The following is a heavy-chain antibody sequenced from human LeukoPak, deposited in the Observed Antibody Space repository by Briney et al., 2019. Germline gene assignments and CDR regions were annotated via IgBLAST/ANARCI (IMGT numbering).Heavy chain of an antibody. CDR3: TVVYCSSTSCYEVYMDV. V-gene: IGHV3-15*01. J-gene: IGHJ6*03. CDR2: TKSKTDGGTT. Sequence: GTLRLSCAASGFTFSNAWMSWVRQAPGKGLEWVGRTKSKTDGGTTDYAAPVKGRFTISRDDSKNTLYLQMNSLKTEDTAVYYCTVVYCSSTSCYEVYMDVWGKGTTVTISS. CDR1: GFTFSNAW. D-gene: IGHD2-2*01.